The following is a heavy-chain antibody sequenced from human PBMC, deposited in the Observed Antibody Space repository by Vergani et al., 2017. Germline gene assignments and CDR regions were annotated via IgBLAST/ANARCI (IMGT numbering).Heavy chain of an antibody. CDR2: ISWNSGSI. CDR3: AKDGGYDPYYYYGMDV. J-gene: IGHJ6*02. V-gene: IGHV3-9*03. CDR1: GFTFDDYA. D-gene: IGHD5-12*01. Sequence: VQLVESGGGVVQPGRSLRLSCAASGFTFDDYAMHWVRQAPGKGLEWVSGISWNSGSIGYADSVKGRFTISRDNAKNSLYLQMNSLRAEDMALYYCAKDGGYDPYYYYGMDVWGQGTTVTVSS.